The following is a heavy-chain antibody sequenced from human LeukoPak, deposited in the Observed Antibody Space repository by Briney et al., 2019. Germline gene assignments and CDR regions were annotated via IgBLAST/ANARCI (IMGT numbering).Heavy chain of an antibody. Sequence: KPSETLSLTCTVSGGSISSGSYYWSWIRQPAGKGLEWIGRIYTSGSTNYNPSLKSRVTISVDTSKNQFSLKLSSVTAADTAVYYCARGGRGYSYFMDVWGKGTRSPSPQ. D-gene: IGHD5-18*01. V-gene: IGHV4-61*02. CDR3: ARGGRGYSYFMDV. CDR1: GGSISSGSYY. CDR2: IYTSGST. J-gene: IGHJ6*04.